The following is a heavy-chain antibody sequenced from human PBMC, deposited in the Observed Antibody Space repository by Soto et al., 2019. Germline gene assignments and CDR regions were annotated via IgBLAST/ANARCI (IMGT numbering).Heavy chain of an antibody. CDR1: GFTFSSYW. Sequence: EVQLVESGGGLVQPGGSLRLSCAASGFTFSSYWMHWVRQAPGKGLVWGSRINPDGSTTSYADSVKGRFTISRDSAKDTLYLQMNSLRAEDTAVYYCERVAIGSYYFEYWGQGTLVTVSS. J-gene: IGHJ4*02. V-gene: IGHV3-74*01. CDR2: INPDGSTT. CDR3: ERVAIGSYYFEY. D-gene: IGHD3-10*01.